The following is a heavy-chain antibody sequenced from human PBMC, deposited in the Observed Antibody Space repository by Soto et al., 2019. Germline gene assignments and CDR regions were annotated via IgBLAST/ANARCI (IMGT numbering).Heavy chain of an antibody. D-gene: IGHD3-3*01. Sequence: EVQLLESGGGLVQPGGSLRLSCAASGFTFSSYAMSWVRQAPGKGLEWVSAISGSGGSTYYADSVKGRFTISRDNSKNTLYLQMNSLRDEDTALYFCAKDSTIFGVVSHKAFDMWGQGTMVSVSS. CDR3: AKDSTIFGVVSHKAFDM. V-gene: IGHV3-23*01. CDR2: ISGSGGST. J-gene: IGHJ3*02. CDR1: GFTFSSYA.